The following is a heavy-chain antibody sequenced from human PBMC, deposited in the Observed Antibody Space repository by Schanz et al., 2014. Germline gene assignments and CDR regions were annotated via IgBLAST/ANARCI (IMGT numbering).Heavy chain of an antibody. J-gene: IGHJ4*02. Sequence: VQLVESGGALVQPGGSLRLSCSASGFTFSDHWMSWVRQPPGKGLEWLANIKGDSIEKNYVDSVKGRFTISRDNAKKTLNLQMNTLRAEDKAVYYCVRDTDYHFDYGGQGTLVTVSS. D-gene: IGHD4-17*01. CDR3: VRDTDYHFDY. CDR1: GFTFSDHW. CDR2: IKGDSIEK. V-gene: IGHV3-7*01.